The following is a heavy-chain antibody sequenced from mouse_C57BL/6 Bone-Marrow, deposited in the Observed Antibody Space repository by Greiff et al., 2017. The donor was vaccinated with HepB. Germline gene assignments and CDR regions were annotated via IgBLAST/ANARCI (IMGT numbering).Heavy chain of an antibody. CDR1: GYTFTSYW. Sequence: VQLQQSGAELVKPGASVKLSCKASGYTFTSYWMHWVKQRPGQGLEWIGMIHPNSGSTNYNEKFKSKATLTVDKSSSTAYMQLSSLTSEDSAVYYCARGRYYYGSGSWGQGTSVTVSS. V-gene: IGHV1-64*01. CDR3: ARGRYYYGSGS. CDR2: IHPNSGST. J-gene: IGHJ4*01.